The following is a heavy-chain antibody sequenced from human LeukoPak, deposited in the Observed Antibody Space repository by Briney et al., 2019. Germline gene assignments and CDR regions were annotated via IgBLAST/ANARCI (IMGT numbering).Heavy chain of an antibody. CDR2: MNPNSGNT. CDR1: GYTFTSYD. D-gene: IGHD3-10*01. J-gene: IGHJ6*02. CDR3: ARGPRITMVRGAYYGMDV. Sequence: RASVKVSCKASGYTFTSYDINWVRQATGQGLEWMGWMNPNSGNTGYAQKFQGRVTMTRNTSISTAYMELSSLRSEDTAVYYCARGPRITMVRGAYYGMDVWGQGTTVTVSS. V-gene: IGHV1-8*01.